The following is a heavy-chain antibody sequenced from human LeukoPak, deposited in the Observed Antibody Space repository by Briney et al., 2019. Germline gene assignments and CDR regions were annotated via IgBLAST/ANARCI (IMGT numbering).Heavy chain of an antibody. CDR1: GFTFSRYW. J-gene: IGHJ4*02. D-gene: IGHD3-10*01. CDR2: IKEDGSEK. Sequence: GGSLRLSCAASGFTFSRYWMSWVRQAPGKGLEWLANIKEDGSEKYYVDSVKGRFTISRDNAKNSLYLQMNSLRAEDTSVYYCASGSREWWGQGTLVTVS. CDR3: ASGSREW. V-gene: IGHV3-7*01.